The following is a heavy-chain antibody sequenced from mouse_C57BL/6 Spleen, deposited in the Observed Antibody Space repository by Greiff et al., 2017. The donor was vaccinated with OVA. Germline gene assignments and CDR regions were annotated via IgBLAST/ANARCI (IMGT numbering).Heavy chain of an antibody. Sequence: VKLQQPGTELVKPGASVKLSCKASGYTFTSYWMHWVKQRPGQGLEWIGNINPSNGGTNYNEKFKSKATLTVDKSSSTAYMQLSSLTSEDSAVYYCASSSYYDYDGIYYAMDYWGQGTSVTVSS. CDR3: ASSSYYDYDGIYYAMDY. V-gene: IGHV1-53*01. J-gene: IGHJ4*01. CDR1: GYTFTSYW. CDR2: INPSNGGT. D-gene: IGHD2-4*01.